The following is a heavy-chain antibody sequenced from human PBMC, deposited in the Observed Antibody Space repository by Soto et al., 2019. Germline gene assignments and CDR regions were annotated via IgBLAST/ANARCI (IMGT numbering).Heavy chain of an antibody. D-gene: IGHD2-21*02. J-gene: IGHJ3*02. V-gene: IGHV4-59*01. Sequence: QVQLQESVPGLVKPSETLSLTCTVSGGSISSYYWSWIRQPPGKGLEWIGYIHYSGCSNYNPSLQRRVTISVDTSKNQFSLKRSSVTASDTAVYYCARHIVVVTANPLDAFDIWGQVTMVTVSS. CDR2: IHYSGCS. CDR1: GGSISSYY. CDR3: ARHIVVVTANPLDAFDI.